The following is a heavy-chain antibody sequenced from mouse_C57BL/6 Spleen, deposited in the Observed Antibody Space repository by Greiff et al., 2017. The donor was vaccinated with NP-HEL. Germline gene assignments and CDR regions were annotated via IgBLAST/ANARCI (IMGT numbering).Heavy chain of an antibody. J-gene: IGHJ1*03. CDR2: INYDGSST. V-gene: IGHV5-16*01. CDR1: GFTFSDYY. D-gene: IGHD1-1*01. CDR3: ARDGGSSYEEYFDD. Sequence: EVQRVESEGGLVQPGSSMKLSCTASGFTFSDYYMAWVRQVPEKGLEWVANINYDGSSTYYLDSLKSRFIISRDTAKNILYLQMSSLTSEDTATYYCARDGGSSYEEYFDDWGTGTTVTVSS.